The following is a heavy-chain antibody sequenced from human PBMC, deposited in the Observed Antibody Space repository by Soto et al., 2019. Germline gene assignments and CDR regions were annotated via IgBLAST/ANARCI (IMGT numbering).Heavy chain of an antibody. D-gene: IGHD3-10*01. V-gene: IGHV3-23*01. CDR1: GFTFSSYA. CDR3: AKDLKVGVMVRGVEYYFDY. J-gene: IGHJ4*02. CDR2: ISGSGGST. Sequence: GGSLRLSCAASGFTFSSYAMSWVRQAPGKGLEWVSAISGSGGSTYYADSVKGRFTISRDNSKNTLYLQMNSLRAEDTAVYYCAKDLKVGVMVRGVEYYFDYWGQGTLVTVSS.